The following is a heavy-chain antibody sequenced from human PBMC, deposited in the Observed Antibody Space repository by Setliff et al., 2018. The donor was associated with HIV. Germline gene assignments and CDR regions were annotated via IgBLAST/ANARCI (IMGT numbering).Heavy chain of an antibody. CDR3: ARDPLGYYYGMDV. J-gene: IGHJ6*02. Sequence: LSLTCDVSGFSISSRYYWSWIRQPAGKGLEWIGRVSSRGDTNYNPSLKSRVTMSVDTSKNQFSLKLSSVTAADTAVYYCARDPLGYYYGMDVWGQGTTVTVSS. CDR2: VSSRGDT. V-gene: IGHV4-4*07. CDR1: GFSISSRYY. D-gene: IGHD7-27*01.